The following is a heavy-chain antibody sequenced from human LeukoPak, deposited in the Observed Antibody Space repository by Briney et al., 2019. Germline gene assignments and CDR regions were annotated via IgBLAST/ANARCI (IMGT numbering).Heavy chain of an antibody. CDR3: ARKGPSVAGKGDFDY. Sequence: ASVKVSCKASGYTFTSYAMRWVRQAPGQRLEWMGWINAGNGNTKYSQKFQGRVTITRDTSASTAYMELSSLRSEDTAVYYCARKGPSVAGKGDFDYWGQGTLVTVSS. V-gene: IGHV1-3*01. CDR2: INAGNGNT. D-gene: IGHD6-19*01. CDR1: GYTFTSYA. J-gene: IGHJ4*02.